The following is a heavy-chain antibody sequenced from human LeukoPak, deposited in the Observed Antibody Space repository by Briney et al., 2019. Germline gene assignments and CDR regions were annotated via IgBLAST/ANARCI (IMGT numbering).Heavy chain of an antibody. CDR2: IYTSGST. J-gene: IGHJ4*02. Sequence: SETLSLTCTVSGGSISSYYRSWIRQPAGKGLEWIGRIYTSGSTNYNPSLKSRVTISVDKSKNQFSLKLSSVTAADTAVYYCARGERNDSSGYYPGVPDYWGQGTLVTVSS. V-gene: IGHV4-4*07. D-gene: IGHD3-22*01. CDR3: ARGERNDSSGYYPGVPDY. CDR1: GGSISSYY.